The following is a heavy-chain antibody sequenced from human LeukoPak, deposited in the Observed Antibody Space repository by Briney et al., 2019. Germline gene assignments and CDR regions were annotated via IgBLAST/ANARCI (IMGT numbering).Heavy chain of an antibody. J-gene: IGHJ3*02. V-gene: IGHV3-33*06. CDR1: GFTFSNYG. CDR3: AKGGGSTIDDAFDI. D-gene: IGHD3-10*01. Sequence: PGGSLRLSCAVSGFTFSNYGMHWVRQAPGRGLEWVAIIWPDGSIKYYADSATGRFSISRDNSKNTLYLQMNSLRAEDKAIYYCAKGGGSTIDDAFDIWGQGTMVTVYS. CDR2: IWPDGSIK.